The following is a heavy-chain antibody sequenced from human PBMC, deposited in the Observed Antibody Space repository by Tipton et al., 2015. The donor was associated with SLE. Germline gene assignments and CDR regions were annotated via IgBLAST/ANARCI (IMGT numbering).Heavy chain of an antibody. Sequence: GLVKPSETLSLSCSVSGGSITGYDEFWAWIRQSPGKGLEWIGSIDDRGRTTYSPSLRSRVTISSTTATNQFSLNLASVTAADTAVYFCARKSDTGDPIWGQGTMVTVSS. D-gene: IGHD3-16*01. J-gene: IGHJ3*02. CDR3: ARKSDTGDPI. CDR2: IDDRGRT. V-gene: IGHV4-39*07. CDR1: GGSITGYDEF.